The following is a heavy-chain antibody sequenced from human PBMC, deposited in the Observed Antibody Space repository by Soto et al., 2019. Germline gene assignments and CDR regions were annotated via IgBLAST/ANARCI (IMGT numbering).Heavy chain of an antibody. CDR3: ARGTNWRRNWFDP. V-gene: IGHV4-34*01. CDR2: INHSGST. Sequence: SETLSLTCAVYGGSFSGYYWSWIRQPPGKGLEWIGEINHSGSTNYNPSLKSRVTISVDTSKNQFSLKLSSVTAADTAVYYCARGTNWRRNWFDPWGQGTLVTVSS. J-gene: IGHJ5*02. CDR1: GGSFSGYY. D-gene: IGHD1-1*01.